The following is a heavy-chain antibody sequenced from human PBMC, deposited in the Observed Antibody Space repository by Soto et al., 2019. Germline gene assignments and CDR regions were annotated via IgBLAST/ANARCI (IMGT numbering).Heavy chain of an antibody. J-gene: IGHJ4*02. V-gene: IGHV4-59*08. Sequence: QVQLQESGPGLVKPSETLSLTCTVSGGSISSYPWSWIRQPPGKGLEWIGYIYNSGRTIYNPSFRSRVTIILDKPKNQFTLNLGSVTAADTAIYYCAGDIPSGSYRFDYWGQGTLVTVSS. CDR3: AGDIPSGSYRFDY. CDR2: IYNSGRT. D-gene: IGHD1-26*01. CDR1: GGSISSYP.